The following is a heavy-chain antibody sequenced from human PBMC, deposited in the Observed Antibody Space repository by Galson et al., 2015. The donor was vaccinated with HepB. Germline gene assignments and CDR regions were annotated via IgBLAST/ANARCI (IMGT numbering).Heavy chain of an antibody. CDR2: ISYDGSNK. V-gene: IGHV3-30-3*01. CDR1: GFTFSSYA. J-gene: IGHJ6*02. Sequence: SLRLSCAASGFTFSSYAMHWVRQAPGKGLEWVAVISYDGSNKYYADSVKGRFTISRDNSKNTLYLQMNSLRAEDAAVYYCARDWDGDYAFKTFFYYYYGMDVWGQGTTVTVSS. D-gene: IGHD4-17*01. CDR3: ARDWDGDYAFKTFFYYYYGMDV.